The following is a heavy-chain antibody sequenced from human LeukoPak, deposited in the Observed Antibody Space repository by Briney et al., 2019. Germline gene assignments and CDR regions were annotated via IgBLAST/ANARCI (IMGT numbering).Heavy chain of an antibody. V-gene: IGHV2-5*01. CDR2: IYWNDEK. CDR3: VRRGLDGSYLDY. J-gene: IGHJ4*03. Sequence: SGPTLVNPTQTLTLTCTFSGFSLTSSGLGVGSIRQPPRKALEWLTLIYWNDEKHYSPSLRTRLTITKDTSHNQVVLTLTNVDPVDTATYYCVRRGLDGSYLDYWGQGTLVTVSS. D-gene: IGHD1-26*01. CDR1: GFSLTSSGLG.